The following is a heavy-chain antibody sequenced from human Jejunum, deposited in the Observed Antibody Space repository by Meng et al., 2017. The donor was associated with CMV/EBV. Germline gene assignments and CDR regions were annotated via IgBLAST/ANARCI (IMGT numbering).Heavy chain of an antibody. J-gene: IGHJ5*02. CDR1: GFTFTDYY. D-gene: IGHD7-27*01. V-gene: IGHV1-2*06. Sequence: QVQLVQSGAEGKNPGASVKVAGKTSGFTFTDYYMHWVRQAPGQGLEWMGRISAYSGATNYAQTIQGRVTITRDTSTSTAYLELSRLTSDDTAVYLCSRYGDRIRLWGPSWGQGTLVTVSS. CDR2: ISAYSGAT. CDR3: SRYGDRIRLWGPS.